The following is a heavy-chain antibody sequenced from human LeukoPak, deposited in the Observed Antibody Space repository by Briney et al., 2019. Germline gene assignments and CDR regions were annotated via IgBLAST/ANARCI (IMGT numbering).Heavy chain of an antibody. CDR2: ISGSGGST. CDR3: VSREEQWLLRSPFDY. Sequence: GGSLRLSCAASGFTFSSYAMSWVRQAPGKGLEWVSAISGSGGSTYYADSVKGRFTISRDNSKNTLYLQMNSLRAEDTAVYHCVSREEQWLLRSPFDYWGQGTLVTVSS. D-gene: IGHD6-19*01. CDR1: GFTFSSYA. J-gene: IGHJ4*02. V-gene: IGHV3-23*01.